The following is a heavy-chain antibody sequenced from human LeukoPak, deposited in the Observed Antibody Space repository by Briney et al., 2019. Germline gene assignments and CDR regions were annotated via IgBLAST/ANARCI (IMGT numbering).Heavy chain of an antibody. V-gene: IGHV4-59*04. CDR1: GGSISSYY. J-gene: IGHJ4*02. Sequence: SETLSLTCTVSGGSISSYYWGWIRQPPGKGLEWIGSMYYSGSNYYNPSLKGRLTISEDTSKNQFSLKLSSVTAADTAVYYCATLYGSGSSLDYWGQGTLVTVSS. CDR2: MYYSGSN. D-gene: IGHD3-10*01. CDR3: ATLYGSGSSLDY.